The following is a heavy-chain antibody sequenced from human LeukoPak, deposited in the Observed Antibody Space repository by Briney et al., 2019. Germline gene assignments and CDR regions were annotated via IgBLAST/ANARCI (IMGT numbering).Heavy chain of an antibody. D-gene: IGHD3-10*01. CDR3: ARDVMVRGVISWFDP. V-gene: IGHV4-30-2*01. CDR2: IYHSGST. J-gene: IGHJ5*02. CDR1: GGSIRSGGYS. Sequence: SQTLSLTCAVSGGSIRSGGYSWSWIRQPPGKGLEWIGYIYHSGSTYYNPSLKSRVTISVDRSKNQFSLKLSSVTAADTAVYYCARDVMVRGVISWFDPWGQGTLVTVSS.